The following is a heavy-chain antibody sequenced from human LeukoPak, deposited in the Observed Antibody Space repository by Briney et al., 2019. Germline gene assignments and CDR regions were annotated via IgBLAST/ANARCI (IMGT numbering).Heavy chain of an antibody. V-gene: IGHV1-24*01. D-gene: IGHD6-13*01. J-gene: IGHJ5*02. Sequence: ASVKVSCKVSGYTLTELSMHWVRQAPGKGLEWMGGFDPEDGETIYAQKFQGRVTMTEDTSTDTAYMELSSLRSEDTAVYYCATTLIFGAAESNWFDPWGQGTLVTVSS. CDR2: FDPEDGET. CDR3: ATTLIFGAAESNWFDP. CDR1: GYTLTELS.